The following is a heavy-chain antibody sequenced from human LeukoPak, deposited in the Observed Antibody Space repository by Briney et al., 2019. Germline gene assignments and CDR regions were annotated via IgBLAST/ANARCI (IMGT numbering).Heavy chain of an antibody. J-gene: IGHJ4*02. CDR1: GFSFSSYA. V-gene: IGHV3-23*01. CDR2: ISGSGGST. CDR3: ARGEGEQWLVYFDY. D-gene: IGHD6-19*01. Sequence: GGSLRLSCAASGFSFSSYALTWVRQAPGKGLEWVSAISGSGGSTYYADSVKGQFTISRDNSKNTLYLQMNSLRAEDTAVYYCARGEGEQWLVYFDYWGQGTLVTVSS.